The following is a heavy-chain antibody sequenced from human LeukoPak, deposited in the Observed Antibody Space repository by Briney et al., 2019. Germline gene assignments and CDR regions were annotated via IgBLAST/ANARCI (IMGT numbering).Heavy chain of an antibody. CDR3: VRVDGTGWNS. CDR1: GFTFSRFW. CDR2: IKQDGSDK. Sequence: GGSLRLSCAASGFTFSRFWMSWVRQAPGKGLEWVANIKQDGSDKYYVDSVKGRFTISRDNAKSPLFLQMSSLGAEDTAVYYCVRVDGTGWNSWGQGTLVTVSS. J-gene: IGHJ4*02. D-gene: IGHD6-19*01. V-gene: IGHV3-7*01.